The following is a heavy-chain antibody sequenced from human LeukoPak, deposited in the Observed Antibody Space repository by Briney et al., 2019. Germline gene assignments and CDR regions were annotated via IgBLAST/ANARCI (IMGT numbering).Heavy chain of an antibody. Sequence: PSETLSLTCPVSGGSFSSSSYYWGWIRQPPGKGLAWIGSISYSGSTYYNPSLKRRVTISVDTSKNQSSLKLSSVTAADTAVYYCARHHSGSYLTSFDYWGQGTLVTVSS. CDR3: ARHHSGSYLTSFDY. J-gene: IGHJ4*02. V-gene: IGHV4-39*01. CDR2: ISYSGST. CDR1: GGSFSSSSYY. D-gene: IGHD1-26*01.